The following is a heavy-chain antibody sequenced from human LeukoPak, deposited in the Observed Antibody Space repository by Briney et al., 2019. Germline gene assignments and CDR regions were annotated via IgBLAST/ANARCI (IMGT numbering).Heavy chain of an antibody. CDR2: IRFDGNLQ. D-gene: IGHD1-1*01. CDR3: LKDQYPTTNWFDP. Sequence: PGGSLRLSCAASGFTFRTFGMHWVRQAPGKGLEWVAFIRFDGNLQYYADSVQGRFHLSRDNSKNTLSLQMKSLRPDDTAVYYCLKDQYPTTNWFDPWGQGTLVTVSS. CDR1: GFTFRTFG. J-gene: IGHJ5*02. V-gene: IGHV3-30*02.